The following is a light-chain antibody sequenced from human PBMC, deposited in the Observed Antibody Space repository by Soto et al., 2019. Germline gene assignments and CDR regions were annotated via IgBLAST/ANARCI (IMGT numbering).Light chain of an antibody. CDR3: QHYNSYSEA. J-gene: IGKJ1*01. CDR2: KAS. V-gene: IGKV1-5*03. CDR1: QTISSW. Sequence: DIQMTQSPSTLSGSVGDRVTITCRASQTISSWLAWYQQKPGQAPKLLIYKASTLKSGVPSRFSGSGSGTEFTLTISSLQPDDFATYYGQHYNSYSEAFGEGTKVELK.